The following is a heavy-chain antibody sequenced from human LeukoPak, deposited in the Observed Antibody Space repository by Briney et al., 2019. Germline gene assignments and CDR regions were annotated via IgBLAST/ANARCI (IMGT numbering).Heavy chain of an antibody. CDR1: GFTLSDYY. CDR2: ISSSGSTI. J-gene: IGHJ4*02. CDR3: ARDQHYYDSSGYYYPTL. Sequence: GGSLRLSCAASGFTLSDYYMSWIRQAPGKGLEWVSYISSSGSTIYYADSVKGRFTISRDNAKNSLYLQMNSLRAEDTAVYYCARDQHYYDSSGYYYPTLWGQGTLVTVSS. D-gene: IGHD3-22*01. V-gene: IGHV3-11*01.